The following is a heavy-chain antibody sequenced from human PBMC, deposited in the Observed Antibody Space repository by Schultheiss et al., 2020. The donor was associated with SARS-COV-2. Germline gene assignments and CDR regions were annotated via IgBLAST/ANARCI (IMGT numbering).Heavy chain of an antibody. Sequence: GGSLRLSYAASGFTFRHYYVHWVRQAPGKGLEWVSVIYSGGSTYYADSVKGRFTISRDNAKNTLYLQMNSLRAEDTAVYYCARGPIVYCSSTSCTPLWYFDLWGRGTLVTVSS. CDR2: IYSGGST. D-gene: IGHD2-2*01. CDR3: ARGPIVYCSSTSCTPLWYFDL. J-gene: IGHJ2*01. CDR1: GFTFRHYY. V-gene: IGHV3-66*02.